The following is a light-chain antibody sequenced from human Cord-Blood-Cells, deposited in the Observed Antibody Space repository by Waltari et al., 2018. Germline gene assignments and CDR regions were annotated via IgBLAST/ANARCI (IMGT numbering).Light chain of an antibody. V-gene: IGLV2-14*01. CDR3: SSYTSSSTYVV. J-gene: IGLJ2*01. Sequence: QSPLTQPASVSGSPGQSITIPCTGPSSDVGGYNYVSWYQQHPGKAPKLMIYDVSNRPSGVSNRFSGSKSGNTASLTISGLQAEDEADYYCSSYTSSSTYVVFGGGTKLTVL. CDR2: DVS. CDR1: SSDVGGYNY.